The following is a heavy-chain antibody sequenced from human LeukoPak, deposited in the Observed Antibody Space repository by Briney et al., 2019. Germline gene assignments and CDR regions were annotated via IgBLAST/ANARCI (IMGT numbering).Heavy chain of an antibody. CDR3: ARGLAVAGYSFQH. V-gene: IGHV4-38-2*02. CDR2: IYHSGST. J-gene: IGHJ1*01. D-gene: IGHD6-19*01. CDR1: GYSISSGYY. Sequence: PSETLSLTCTVSGYSISSGYYWGWIRQPPGKGLEWIGSIYHSGSTYYNPSLKSRVTISVDTSKNQFSLKLSSVTAADTAVYYCARGLAVAGYSFQHWGQGTLVTVSS.